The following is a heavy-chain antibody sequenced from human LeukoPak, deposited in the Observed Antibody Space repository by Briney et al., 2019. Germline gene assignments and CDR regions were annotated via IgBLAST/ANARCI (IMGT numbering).Heavy chain of an antibody. D-gene: IGHD1-26*01. CDR3: VRSGSYYPDFDY. CDR1: GYTFTSYG. V-gene: IGHV1-18*01. CDR2: ISAYNGNT. Sequence: ASVKVSCKASGYTFTSYGISWLRQPPAQGLEWMEWISAYNGNTNYAQKLQGRVTMTTDTSTSTAYMELRSLRSDDPAVYYCVRSGSYYPDFDYWGQGTLVTVSS. J-gene: IGHJ4*02.